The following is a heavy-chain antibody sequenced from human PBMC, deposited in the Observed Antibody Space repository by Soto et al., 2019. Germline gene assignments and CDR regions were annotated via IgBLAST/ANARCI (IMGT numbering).Heavy chain of an antibody. CDR3: VLQARGDEYFASLGYRFDY. CDR2: ITSRGGDT. J-gene: IGHJ4*02. D-gene: IGHD5-12*01. V-gene: IGHV3-23*01. Sequence: EVQLLESGGGLVQPGGSLRLSCAASGFTFSSYAMNWVRQAPGKGLEWVSSITSRGGDTYYADSVRGRFIVSRDNSNNTLYLQMNGLRAEDTAVYYCVLQARGDEYFASLGYRFDYWGQGTLVTVSS. CDR1: GFTFSSYA.